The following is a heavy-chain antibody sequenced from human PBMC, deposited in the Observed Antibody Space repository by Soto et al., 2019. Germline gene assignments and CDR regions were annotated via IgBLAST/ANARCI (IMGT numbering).Heavy chain of an antibody. CDR3: GLLAVVATGHTDFDF. J-gene: IGHJ4*02. Sequence: PSETLSLTCTVSGASIKSRNYFWGWLRQGPGAGRELGWSIYSRGGTYYNTSLKSRVAVSVDLSNIHSSLSRKSPAGTYTAVYYCGLLAVVATGHTDFDFWGQEPLVTSPQ. D-gene: IGHD2-15*01. CDR2: IYSRGGT. CDR1: GASIKSRNYF. V-gene: IGHV4-39*02.